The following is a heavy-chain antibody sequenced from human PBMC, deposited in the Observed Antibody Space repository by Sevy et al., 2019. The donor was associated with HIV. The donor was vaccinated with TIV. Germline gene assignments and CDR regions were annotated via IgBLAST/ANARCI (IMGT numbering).Heavy chain of an antibody. CDR3: VSLFLSYRSGWSYFDY. CDR1: GFIVNDKY. J-gene: IGHJ4*02. Sequence: GGSLRLSCAISGFIVNDKYIIWVRQAPGKGLEWVSVIFSSGSTYYADSAKGRFTISRDNSKNTVYLQMNSVRAEDTAVYYCVSLFLSYRSGWSYFDYWGQGTLVTVSP. D-gene: IGHD6-19*01. CDR2: IFSSGST. V-gene: IGHV3-66*02.